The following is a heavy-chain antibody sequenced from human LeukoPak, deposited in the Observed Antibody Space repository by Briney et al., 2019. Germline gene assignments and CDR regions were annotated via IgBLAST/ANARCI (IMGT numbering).Heavy chain of an antibody. CDR3: ARDLHYAFDI. J-gene: IGHJ3*02. V-gene: IGHV3-48*01. Sequence: PGGSLRLSCAASGFTFSSYSMNWVRQARGKGLEWVSYVGAIGSSTISYADSVMGRFTISRDNAQNSVFLQMNSLRAEDTAVYYCARDLHYAFDIWGQGTMVTVSS. CDR2: VGAIGSSTI. CDR1: GFTFSSYS.